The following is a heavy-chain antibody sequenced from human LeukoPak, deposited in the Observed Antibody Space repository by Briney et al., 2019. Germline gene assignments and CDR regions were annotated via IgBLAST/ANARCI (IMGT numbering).Heavy chain of an antibody. Sequence: PGGSLRLSCAASGFTVSSKYMSWVRQAPGKGLEWVSVIYSGGSTYYADSVKGRFTISRDNSKNTLYLQMNSLRAEDTAVYYCARDAGWNYGSGTLPSGYMDVWGKGTTVTVSS. J-gene: IGHJ6*03. CDR2: IYSGGST. D-gene: IGHD3-10*01. V-gene: IGHV3-53*01. CDR3: ARDAGWNYGSGTLPSGYMDV. CDR1: GFTVSSKY.